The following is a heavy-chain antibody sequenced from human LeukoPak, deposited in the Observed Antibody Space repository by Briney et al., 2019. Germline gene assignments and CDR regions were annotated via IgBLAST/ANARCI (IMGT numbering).Heavy chain of an antibody. J-gene: IGHJ4*02. V-gene: IGHV3-23*01. CDR3: AKGTSTVTPIDY. D-gene: IGHD4-17*01. Sequence: GGSLRLSCAASGFPSSSCAMSWVRQAPGEGLEWVSSIIPSGGTTYYADSVKGRFTISRDNSKNTLYLQMNSLRAEDTAIYYCAKGTSTVTPIDYWGQGTLVTVSS. CDR1: GFPSSSCA. CDR2: IIPSGGTT.